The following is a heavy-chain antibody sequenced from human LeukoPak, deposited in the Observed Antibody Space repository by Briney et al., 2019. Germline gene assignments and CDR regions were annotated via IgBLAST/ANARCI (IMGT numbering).Heavy chain of an antibody. D-gene: IGHD4-23*01. CDR1: GVSISSGTNF. Sequence: PSQTLSLTCTVSGVSISSGTNFWTWIRQPAGKGLEWIGRIDSRGSTYYNPSLRSRITISLDTSKNQFSLTLSSVTAADTAMYYCARGNGGSSEFDYWGQGTLVTVSS. CDR2: IDSRGST. J-gene: IGHJ4*02. CDR3: ARGNGGSSEFDY. V-gene: IGHV4-61*02.